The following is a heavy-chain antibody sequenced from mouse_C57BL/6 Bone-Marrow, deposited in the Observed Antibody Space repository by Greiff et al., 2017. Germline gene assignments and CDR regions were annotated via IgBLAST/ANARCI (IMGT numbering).Heavy chain of an antibody. CDR1: GYTFTSYD. CDR3: ARRDYGSSYAMDY. J-gene: IGHJ4*01. D-gene: IGHD1-1*01. V-gene: IGHV1-85*01. Sequence: VQLKESGPELVKPGASVKLSCKASGYTFTSYDINWVQQRPGQGLEWIGWIYPRDGSTTYNEKFKGKATLTVDTSSSTAYMELHRLTSEDSAVYFGARRDYGSSYAMDYWGQGTSVTVSS. CDR2: IYPRDGST.